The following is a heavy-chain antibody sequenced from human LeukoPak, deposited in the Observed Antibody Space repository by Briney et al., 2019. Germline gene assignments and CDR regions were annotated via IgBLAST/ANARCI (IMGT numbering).Heavy chain of an antibody. J-gene: IGHJ4*02. CDR3: ARGGMATPFDY. CDR2: INSDGSST. D-gene: IGHD5-24*01. CDR1: GFTFSSYW. V-gene: IGHV3-74*01. Sequence: GGSLRLSCAASGFTFSSYWMHWVRQAPGKGLVWVSRINSDGSSTSYADSVKGRFTISRDNAKNTLYLQMNSLRAEDTAVSYCARGGMATPFDYWGQGTLVTVSS.